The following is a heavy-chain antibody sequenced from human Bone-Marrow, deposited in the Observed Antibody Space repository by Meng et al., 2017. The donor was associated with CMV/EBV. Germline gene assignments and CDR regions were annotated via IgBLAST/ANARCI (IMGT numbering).Heavy chain of an antibody. V-gene: IGHV1-2*02. J-gene: IGHJ3*02. Sequence: ASVKVSCKASGYTFIGYYMHWVRQAPGQGLEWMGWINPNNSGSDCAQKFQGRVTMTRDTSISTAYMELSSLRSDGTALYYCAREYEYASSYMDDAFDIWGQGTMVTVSS. CDR2: INPNNSGS. CDR1: GYTFIGYY. D-gene: IGHD6-6*01. CDR3: AREYEYASSYMDDAFDI.